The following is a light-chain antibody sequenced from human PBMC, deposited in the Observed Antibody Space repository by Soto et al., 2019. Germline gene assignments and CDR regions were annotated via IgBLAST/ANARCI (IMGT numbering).Light chain of an antibody. J-gene: IGKJ4*01. V-gene: IGKV1-13*02. CDR3: QQFDSYPLLT. CDR2: DAS. CDR1: HGISRA. Sequence: AIQLTQSPSSLSASVGDRVTITCRASHGISRALAWYQQRPGKAPNLLIFDASTLESGVPSRFSGSGSGTEFILTISSLQPEDFATYYCQQFDSYPLLTFGGGTKVEVK.